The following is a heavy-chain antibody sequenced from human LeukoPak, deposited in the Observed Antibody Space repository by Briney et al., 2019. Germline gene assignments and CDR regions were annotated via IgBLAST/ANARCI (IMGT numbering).Heavy chain of an antibody. CDR2: ISGSGDST. Sequence: GGSLTLSCAASGFTFSSYAMNWVRQAPGKGLEWVSGISGSGDSTYYPDSEKGRFTISRDNSKNTLYLHMNSLRADDTAVYYCAKDGARGVIPRFDPWGQGTLVTVAS. D-gene: IGHD3-10*01. J-gene: IGHJ5*02. CDR3: AKDGARGVIPRFDP. CDR1: GFTFSSYA. V-gene: IGHV3-23*01.